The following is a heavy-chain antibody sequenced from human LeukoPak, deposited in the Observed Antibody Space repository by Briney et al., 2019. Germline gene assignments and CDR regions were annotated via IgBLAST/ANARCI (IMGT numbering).Heavy chain of an antibody. V-gene: IGHV3-7*01. D-gene: IGHD3-3*01. J-gene: IGHJ4*02. Sequence: GGSLRPSCAASGFIFTNYFMSWVRQAPGKGLEWVASIKHDGSEKYYVDSVRGRFTISRDNTMNSLYLQMSSLRAEDTAVYYCATDRGWRTSGYYLYYFEYWGQGTLVTYSS. CDR3: ATDRGWRTSGYYLYYFEY. CDR1: GFIFTNYF. CDR2: IKHDGSEK.